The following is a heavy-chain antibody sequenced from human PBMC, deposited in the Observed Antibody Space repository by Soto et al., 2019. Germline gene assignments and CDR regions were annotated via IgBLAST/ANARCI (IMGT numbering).Heavy chain of an antibody. D-gene: IGHD2-2*01. V-gene: IGHV5-51*01. CDR1: GYSFTSYW. CDR3: ARPGFLGYCSSTSCYGDYYYGMDV. Sequence: PGESLKISCNGSGYSFTSYWIGWVRQMPGKGLEWMGIIYPGDSDTRYSPSFQGQVTISADKSISTAYLQWSSLKASDTAMYYCARPGFLGYCSSTSCYGDYYYGMDVWGQGTTVTVSS. CDR2: IYPGDSDT. J-gene: IGHJ6*02.